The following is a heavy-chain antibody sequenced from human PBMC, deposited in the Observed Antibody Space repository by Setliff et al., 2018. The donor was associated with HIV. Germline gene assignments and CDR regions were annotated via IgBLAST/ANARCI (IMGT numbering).Heavy chain of an antibody. V-gene: IGHV4-59*11. CDR1: GTSISSHY. CDR3: ARAGYNLWSGYDAFDV. D-gene: IGHD3-3*01. Sequence: SETLSLTCTLSGTSISSHYWSWIRQAPGKGLEWVGSVDFRGNSSANPSLKSRLMISVDTSKNRLSLKLTSVTAADTAVYFCARAGYNLWSGYDAFDVWGQGTLVTVSS. J-gene: IGHJ3*01. CDR2: VDFRGNS.